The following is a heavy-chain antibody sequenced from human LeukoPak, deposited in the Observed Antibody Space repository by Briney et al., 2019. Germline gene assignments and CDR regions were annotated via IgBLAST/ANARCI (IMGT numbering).Heavy chain of an antibody. CDR1: GYTFTGFY. CDR3: AREGHSTRSGAFNI. Sequence: ASVKVSCKASGYTFTGFYVHWVRQAPGQGLEWMGGVHPDSSKTNYVEKLQGRVTMTRDTSINTAYMELSGLRSDDTAVYYCAREGHSTRSGAFNIWGQGTMVTVSS. J-gene: IGHJ3*02. CDR2: VHPDSSKT. D-gene: IGHD2-2*01. V-gene: IGHV1-2*02.